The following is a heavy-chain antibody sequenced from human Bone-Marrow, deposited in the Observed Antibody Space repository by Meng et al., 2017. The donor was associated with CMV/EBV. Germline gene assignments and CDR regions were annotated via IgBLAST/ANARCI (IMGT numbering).Heavy chain of an antibody. J-gene: IGHJ1*01. CDR1: GGSFSGYY. Sequence: SETLSLTCAVYGGSFSGYYWSWIRQPPGKGLEWIGEINHSGSTNYNPSLKSRVTISVDTSKNQFSLKLSSVTAADTAVYYCGIAAAGVEYFQHWGQGTLVIFSS. CDR2: INHSGST. D-gene: IGHD6-13*01. V-gene: IGHV4-34*01. CDR3: GIAAAGVEYFQH.